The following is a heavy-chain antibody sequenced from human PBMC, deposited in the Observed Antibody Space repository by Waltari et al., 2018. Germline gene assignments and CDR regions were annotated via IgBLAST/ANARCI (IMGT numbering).Heavy chain of an antibody. CDR3: ARRKLGEAFDI. J-gene: IGHJ3*02. CDR1: GGNFGRYA. D-gene: IGHD3-16*01. CDR2: TIPIFGSP. Sequence: QVQLVQSGAEVKKPGSSVRVSCRASGGNFGRYAITWVRQAPGQGLEWMGGTIPIFGSPMYALKFQGRVSITADELTYTVYMELNSLRSDDTAIYYCARRKLGEAFDIWGQGTMVIVSS. V-gene: IGHV1-69*12.